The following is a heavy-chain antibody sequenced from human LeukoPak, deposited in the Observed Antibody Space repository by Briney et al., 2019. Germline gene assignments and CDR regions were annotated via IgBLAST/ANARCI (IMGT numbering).Heavy chain of an antibody. V-gene: IGHV1-2*02. CDR1: GYTFTGYY. CDR2: INPNSGGT. D-gene: IGHD3-3*01. J-gene: IGHJ6*03. CDR3: ARDLDVGVVILRYYYYMDV. Sequence: ASVKVSCKASGYTFTGYYMHWVRQAPGQGLEWMGWINPNSGGTNYAQKFQGRVTMTRDTSISTAYMELSRLRSDDTAVYYCARDLDVGVVILRYYYYMDVWGKGTTVTVSS.